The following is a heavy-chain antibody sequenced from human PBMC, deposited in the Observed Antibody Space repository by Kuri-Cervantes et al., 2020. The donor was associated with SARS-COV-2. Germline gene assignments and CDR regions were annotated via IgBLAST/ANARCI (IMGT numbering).Heavy chain of an antibody. Sequence: GEFLKISCAASGFTFSSYAMSWVRQAPGKGREWVSAISGSGGSTYYADSVKGRFTLSRDNSKNTLYLQMNSLRAEDTAVYYCAKDGGSYSFSSAYGMDVWGQGTTVTVSS. CDR1: GFTFSSYA. CDR2: ISGSGGST. J-gene: IGHJ6*02. D-gene: IGHD1-26*01. CDR3: AKDGGSYSFSSAYGMDV. V-gene: IGHV3-23*01.